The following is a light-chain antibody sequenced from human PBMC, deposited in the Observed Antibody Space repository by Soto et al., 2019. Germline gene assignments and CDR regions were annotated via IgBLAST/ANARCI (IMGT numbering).Light chain of an antibody. CDR3: QQHTNSPRT. CDR2: GVA. J-gene: IGKJ1*01. Sequence: AVSQCRATLSSAPGARVTLSCRSSQSVSRDYLAWYQQRPGPAPRLLIYGVARRATGTPDRFSGSGSGTDFTLTISRLEHDDFAVEYCQQHTNSPRTFGHGPRV. CDR1: QSVSRDY. V-gene: IGKV3-20*01.